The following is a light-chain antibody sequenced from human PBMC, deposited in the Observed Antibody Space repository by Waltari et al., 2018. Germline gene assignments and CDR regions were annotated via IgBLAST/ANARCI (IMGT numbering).Light chain of an antibody. CDR3: QAWDSGIV. Sequence: SYEVTQPPSVSVSPGQTATITCSGDKVGDKSVCWYQQKAGQSPVLLIYRENMRPAGIPERFAGSNSGNTATLTISGTQALDEADYHCQAWDSGIVFGGGTKLTVL. CDR1: KVGDKS. CDR2: REN. V-gene: IGLV3-1*01. J-gene: IGLJ2*01.